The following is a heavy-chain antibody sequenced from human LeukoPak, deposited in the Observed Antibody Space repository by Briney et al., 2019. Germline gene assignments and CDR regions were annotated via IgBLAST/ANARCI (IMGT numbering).Heavy chain of an antibody. CDR1: GFTFSSYA. V-gene: IGHV3-23*01. J-gene: IGHJ4*02. CDR2: LSGGGGST. Sequence: PGGSLRLSCAASGFTFSSYAMSWVRQAPGKGLDWVSALSGGGGSTYYADSVKGRFTISRDNSKNTLYLQMNSLRAEDTALYYCAKDQARGSSGWATPVDYWGQGTLVTVSS. CDR3: AKDQARGSSGWATPVDY. D-gene: IGHD6-19*01.